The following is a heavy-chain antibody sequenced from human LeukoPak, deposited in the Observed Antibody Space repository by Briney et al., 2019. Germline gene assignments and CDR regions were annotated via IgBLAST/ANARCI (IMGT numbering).Heavy chain of an antibody. D-gene: IGHD3-10*01. Sequence: GGSLRLSCAASGFTFSSYWMSWVRQAPGKGPEWVANIKQDGSEKYYVDSVKGRFTISRDNAKNSLYLQMNSLRAEDTAVYYCARDQGSGINYYYYYMDVWGKGTTVTVSS. V-gene: IGHV3-7*01. J-gene: IGHJ6*03. CDR2: IKQDGSEK. CDR3: ARDQGSGINYYYYYMDV. CDR1: GFTFSSYW.